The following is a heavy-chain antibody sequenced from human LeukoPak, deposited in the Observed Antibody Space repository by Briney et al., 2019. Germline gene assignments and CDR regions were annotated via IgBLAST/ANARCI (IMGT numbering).Heavy chain of an antibody. D-gene: IGHD1-26*01. J-gene: IGHJ5*02. CDR2: INHSGST. V-gene: IGHV4-34*01. CDR3: ARRELRIRRSVDP. Sequence: SETLSLTCAVYGGSFSGYYWSWIRQPPGKGLEWIGEINHSGSTNYNPSLKSRVTISVDTSKNQFSLKLSSVTAADTAVYYCARRELRIRRSVDPWGQGALVTVSS. CDR1: GGSFSGYY.